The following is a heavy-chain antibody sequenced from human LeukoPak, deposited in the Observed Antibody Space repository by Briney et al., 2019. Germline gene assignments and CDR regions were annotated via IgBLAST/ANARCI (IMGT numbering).Heavy chain of an antibody. Sequence: PGGSLRLSCAASEFTFSNYWMHWVRPAPGKGLVWVSRINSDGSSTSYADSVKGRFTISRDNAKNTLYLQMNSLRVEDTAVYYCARGFTIFGVVNDGFDIWGQGTTVTVSS. D-gene: IGHD3-3*01. J-gene: IGHJ3*02. CDR3: ARGFTIFGVVNDGFDI. CDR1: EFTFSNYW. CDR2: INSDGSST. V-gene: IGHV3-74*01.